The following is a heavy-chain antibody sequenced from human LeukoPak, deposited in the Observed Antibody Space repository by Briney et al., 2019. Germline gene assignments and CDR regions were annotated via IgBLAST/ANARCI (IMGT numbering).Heavy chain of an antibody. CDR2: IGGSGDST. CDR1: GFTVSSNY. V-gene: IGHV3-23*01. Sequence: GGSLRLSCAASGFTVSSNYMSWVRQAPGKGLEWVSAIGGSGDSTYYADSVKGRFTISRDNSKNTLYLQMNSLRAEDTAVHYCAKQFRGGAIDYWGQGTLVTVSS. J-gene: IGHJ4*02. D-gene: IGHD3-16*01. CDR3: AKQFRGGAIDY.